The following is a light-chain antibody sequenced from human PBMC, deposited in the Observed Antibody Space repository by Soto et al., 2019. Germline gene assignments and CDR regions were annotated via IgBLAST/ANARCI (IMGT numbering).Light chain of an antibody. CDR2: DVT. J-gene: IGLJ3*02. CDR1: NSDVGGYDY. CDR3: SSFTGSTTWV. V-gene: IGLV2-14*03. Sequence: QSALTQPAFVSGSPGQSLTISCTGTNSDVGGYDYVSWYQQHPGKAPKLLIYDVTKRRSGVSNRFSGSKSGNTASLTISGLLTEDEADYYCSSFTGSTTWVFGGGTKVTVL.